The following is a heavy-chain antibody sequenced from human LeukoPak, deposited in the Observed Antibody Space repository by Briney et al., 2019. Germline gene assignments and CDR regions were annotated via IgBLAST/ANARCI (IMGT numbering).Heavy chain of an antibody. CDR2: ISGSGGST. J-gene: IGHJ4*02. D-gene: IGHD6-19*01. CDR1: GFTFNNYN. Sequence: GGSLRLSCATSGFTFNNYNMNWVRQAPGKGLEWVSAISGSGGSTYYADSVKGRFTISRDNAKNSLYLQMNSLRAEDTAVYYCARGAVTRFDYWGQGTLVTVSS. CDR3: ARGAVTRFDY. V-gene: IGHV3-21*01.